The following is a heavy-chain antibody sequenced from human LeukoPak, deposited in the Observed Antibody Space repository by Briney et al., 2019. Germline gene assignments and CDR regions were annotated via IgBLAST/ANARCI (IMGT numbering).Heavy chain of an antibody. Sequence: GSLRLSCAASGFTFSDYYMSWIRQPPGKGLEWIGEINHSGSTNYNPSLKSRVTISVDTSKNQFSLKLSSVTAADTAVYYCARPYDFWSGYYRYWGQGTLVTVSS. D-gene: IGHD3-3*01. J-gene: IGHJ4*02. V-gene: IGHV4-34*01. CDR2: INHSGST. CDR1: GFTFSDYY. CDR3: ARPYDFWSGYYRY.